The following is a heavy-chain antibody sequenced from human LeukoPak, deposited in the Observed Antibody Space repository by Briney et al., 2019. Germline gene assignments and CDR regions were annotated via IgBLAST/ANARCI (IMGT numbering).Heavy chain of an antibody. CDR1: GGSISSSNW. D-gene: IGHD2-15*01. Sequence: SGTLSLTCAVSGGSISSSNWWSWVRQPPGKGLEWIGEIYHSGSTNYNPSLKSRVTISVDTSKNQFSLKLSSVTAADTAVYYCAREGLSVVVAASVGSWFDPWGQGTLVTVSS. CDR3: AREGLSVVVAASVGSWFDP. CDR2: IYHSGST. J-gene: IGHJ5*02. V-gene: IGHV4-4*02.